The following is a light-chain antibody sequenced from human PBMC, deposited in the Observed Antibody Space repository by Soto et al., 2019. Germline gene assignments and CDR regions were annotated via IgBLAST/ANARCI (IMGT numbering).Light chain of an antibody. CDR3: QQANAFPHT. CDR1: QDIRSW. Sequence: DIRMTQSPSSVSASVGDRVTITCRASQDIRSWLTWYQQKPGKAPKLLIYAASTLQSGVPSRFSGSGSGTDFTLTINSLQPEDFATSYCQQANAFPHTFGQGTKLEIK. V-gene: IGKV1-12*01. J-gene: IGKJ2*01. CDR2: AAS.